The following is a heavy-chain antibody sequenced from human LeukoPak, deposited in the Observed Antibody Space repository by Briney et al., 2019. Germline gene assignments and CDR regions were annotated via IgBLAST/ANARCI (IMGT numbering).Heavy chain of an antibody. CDR3: ARRVGAAGSPIGY. V-gene: IGHV1-8*01. CDR2: MNPNSGNT. J-gene: IGHJ1*01. D-gene: IGHD6-13*01. Sequence: ASVKVSCKASGYTFTSYDINWVRQASGQGLEWMGWMNPNSGNTGYAQKFQGRVAMTRNTSINTAYMELSSLRSEDTAVYYCARRVGAAGSPIGYWGQGTLVTVS. CDR1: GYTFTSYD.